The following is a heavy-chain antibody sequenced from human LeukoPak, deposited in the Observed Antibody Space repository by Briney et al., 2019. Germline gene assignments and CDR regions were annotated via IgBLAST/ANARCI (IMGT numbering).Heavy chain of an antibody. CDR2: LSFDGSNE. V-gene: IGHV3-30-3*01. Sequence: GGSLRLSCVDSGFIFRTSAMHWVRQAPGKGLEWVAVLSFDGSNENYAGSVRGRFTISRDNSKNTLYLQMNSLKIEDTALYYCARGSGYHLVSWGQGTLVTVSS. CDR3: ARGSGYHLVS. D-gene: IGHD5-12*01. J-gene: IGHJ5*02. CDR1: GFIFRTSA.